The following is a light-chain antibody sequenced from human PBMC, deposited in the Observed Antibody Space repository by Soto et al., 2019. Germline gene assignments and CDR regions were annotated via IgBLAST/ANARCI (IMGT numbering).Light chain of an antibody. CDR2: GAS. Sequence: EIVMTQSPATLSVSPGQRASLSCRASQSVSTTVAWYHQKPGQAPRLLIYGASSRATGIPDRFSGSGSGTDFTLTISCLQSEDFATYYCQQYYSFPRTFGQGTTVDIK. V-gene: IGKV3D-15*01. CDR1: QSVSTT. CDR3: QQYYSFPRT. J-gene: IGKJ1*01.